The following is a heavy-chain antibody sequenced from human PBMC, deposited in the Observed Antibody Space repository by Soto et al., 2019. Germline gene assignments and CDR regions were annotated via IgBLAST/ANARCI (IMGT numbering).Heavy chain of an antibody. J-gene: IGHJ3*02. V-gene: IGHV3-7*01. CDR2: IKGDGSEE. Sequence: EVQLVESGGGLVQPGESLRLSCAASGFSFSSYWMSWVRQAPGKGLEWVANIKGDGSEENYVDSLKGRFTISRDNARNTLFLQMDSLRAEDTAVYYCATISFSALNMLAFDIWGRGTMVTVSS. CDR1: GFSFSSYW. D-gene: IGHD2-21*01. CDR3: ATISFSALNMLAFDI.